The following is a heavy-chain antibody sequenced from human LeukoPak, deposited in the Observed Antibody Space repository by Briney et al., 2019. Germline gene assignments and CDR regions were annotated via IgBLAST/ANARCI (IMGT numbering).Heavy chain of an antibody. J-gene: IGHJ6*02. D-gene: IGHD3/OR15-3a*01. CDR3: ARDGLYYYYGMDV. V-gene: IGHV3-48*01. CDR1: GFIFSSYS. CDR2: ISSSSSTI. Sequence: GGSLRLSCAASGFIFSSYSMNWVRQAPGKGLEWVSYISSSSSTIYYADSVKGRFTISRDNAKNSLYLQMNSLRAEDTAVYYCARDGLYYYYGMDVWGQGTTVTVSS.